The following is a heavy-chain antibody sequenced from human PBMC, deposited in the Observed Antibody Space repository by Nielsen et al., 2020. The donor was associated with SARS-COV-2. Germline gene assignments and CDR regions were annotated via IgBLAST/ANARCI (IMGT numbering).Heavy chain of an antibody. CDR1: GYTLTELS. Sequence: ASVKVSCKVSGYTLTELSMHWVRQAPAKGLEWMGGFDPEDGETIYAQKFQGRVTMTENTSTDTAYMELSSLRSEDTAVYYCATGSLWGRWFDPWGQGTLVTVSS. J-gene: IGHJ5*02. CDR3: ATGSLWGRWFDP. V-gene: IGHV1-24*01. D-gene: IGHD3-16*01. CDR2: FDPEDGET.